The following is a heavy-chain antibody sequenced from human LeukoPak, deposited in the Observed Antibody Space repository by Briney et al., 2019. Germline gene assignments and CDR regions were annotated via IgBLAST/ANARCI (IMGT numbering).Heavy chain of an antibody. CDR2: IYPDDSDT. D-gene: IGHD1-26*01. Sequence: GESLKISCXASGYSFTTHWIGWVRQMPGKGLHGMGIIYPDDSDTKYSPSFQGQVTISADKSISTAFLQWSSLKASDTAMYYCASATGSYSYFDYWGQGTLVTVSS. V-gene: IGHV5-51*01. CDR3: ASATGSYSYFDY. J-gene: IGHJ4*02. CDR1: GYSFTTHW.